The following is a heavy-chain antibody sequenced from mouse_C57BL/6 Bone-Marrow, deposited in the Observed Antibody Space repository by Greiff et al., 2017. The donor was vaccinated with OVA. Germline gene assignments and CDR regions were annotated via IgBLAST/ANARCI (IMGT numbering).Heavy chain of an antibody. Sequence: DVQLVESGGDLVKPGGSLKLSCAASGFTFSSYGMSWVRQTPDKRLEWVATISSGGSYTYYPDSVKGRFTISRDNSKNTLYLQMSSLKSEDTAMYYCARLRVYYGSSYDYWGQVTTLTVSS. CDR3: ARLRVYYGSSYDY. D-gene: IGHD1-1*01. CDR2: ISSGGSYT. V-gene: IGHV5-6*01. CDR1: GFTFSSYG. J-gene: IGHJ2*01.